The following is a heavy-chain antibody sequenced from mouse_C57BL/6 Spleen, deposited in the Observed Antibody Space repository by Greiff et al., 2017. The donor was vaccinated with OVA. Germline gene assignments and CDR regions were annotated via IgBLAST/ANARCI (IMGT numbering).Heavy chain of an antibody. V-gene: IGHV1-76*01. CDR3: ATSIFFYAMDY. J-gene: IGHJ4*01. CDR2: IYPGSGNT. CDR1: GYTFTDYY. Sequence: VQLQQSGAELVRPGASVKLSCKASGYTFTDYYINWVKQRPGQGLEWIARIYPGSGNTYYNEKFKGKATLTAEKSSSTAYMQLSSLTSEDSAVYFCATSIFFYAMDYWGQGTSVTVSS.